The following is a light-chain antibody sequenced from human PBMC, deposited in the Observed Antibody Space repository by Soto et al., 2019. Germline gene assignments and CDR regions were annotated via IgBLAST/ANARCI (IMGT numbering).Light chain of an antibody. Sequence: EIVMTQSPATLSVSPGERATLSCRAGQNIHTNLAWYQQKPGQAPSLLIYDTSYRATGLPARFSGSGSATDFTLTISSLEPEDFAVYYCQQRSNWITFGQGTRLEIK. CDR3: QQRSNWIT. J-gene: IGKJ5*01. CDR2: DTS. V-gene: IGKV3-11*01. CDR1: QNIHTN.